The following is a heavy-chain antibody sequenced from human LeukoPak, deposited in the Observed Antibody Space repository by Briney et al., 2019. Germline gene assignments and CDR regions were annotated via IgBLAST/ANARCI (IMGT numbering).Heavy chain of an antibody. CDR1: GFTFSSYA. Sequence: PGGSLRLSCAASGFTFSSYAMSWVRRAPGKGLEWVSAISGSGGSTYYADFVKGRFTISRDNSKNTLYLQMNSLRAEDTAVYYCAKDRYCSSTSCYWLLDYWGQGTLVTVSS. D-gene: IGHD2-2*01. CDR2: ISGSGGST. CDR3: AKDRYCSSTSCYWLLDY. J-gene: IGHJ4*02. V-gene: IGHV3-23*01.